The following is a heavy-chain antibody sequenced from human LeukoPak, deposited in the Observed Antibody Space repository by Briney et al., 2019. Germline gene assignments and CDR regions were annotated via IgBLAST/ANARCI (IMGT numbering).Heavy chain of an antibody. Sequence: PGGSLRLSCAASGFTFNTYAMSWVRQAPGKGLEWVSAMSGSGGRTYYADSVKGRFTISRDNSKNTLYLQMNGLRAEDTAVYYCAKWGCSGGSCYPFDYWGQGTLVTVSS. CDR1: GFTFNTYA. D-gene: IGHD2-15*01. J-gene: IGHJ4*02. CDR3: AKWGCSGGSCYPFDY. CDR2: MSGSGGRT. V-gene: IGHV3-23*01.